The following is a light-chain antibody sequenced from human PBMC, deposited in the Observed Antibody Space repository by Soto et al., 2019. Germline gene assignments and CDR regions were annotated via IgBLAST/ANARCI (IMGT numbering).Light chain of an antibody. CDR1: QSVRNN. Sequence: EIVVTQSPATLSVSPWDRASLSCRASQSVRNNLAWYQQKPGQAPSLLIYGASTRATGIPARFSGSGSGTEFTLTISSLQSEDFAVYFCHQYNNWPRTFGQGTRLETK. J-gene: IGKJ5*01. CDR2: GAS. CDR3: HQYNNWPRT. V-gene: IGKV3-15*01.